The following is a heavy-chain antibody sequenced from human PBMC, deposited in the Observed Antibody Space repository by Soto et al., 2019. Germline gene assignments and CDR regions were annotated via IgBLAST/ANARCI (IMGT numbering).Heavy chain of an antibody. J-gene: IGHJ5*02. D-gene: IGHD3-3*01. CDR3: ARVGVVHVLEYNWFDP. CDR1: GYTFTSYG. CDR2: ISAYNGNT. V-gene: IGHV1-18*01. Sequence: ASVKVSCKASGYTFTSYGISCVRQAPGQGLEWMGWISAYNGNTNYAQKLQGRVTMTTDTSTSTAYMELRSLRSDDTAVYYCARVGVVHVLEYNWFDPWGQGTLVTVSS.